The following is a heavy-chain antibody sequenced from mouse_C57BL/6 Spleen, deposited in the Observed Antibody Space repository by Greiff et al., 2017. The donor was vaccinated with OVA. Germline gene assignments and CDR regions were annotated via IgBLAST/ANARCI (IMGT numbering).Heavy chain of an antibody. J-gene: IGHJ4*01. V-gene: IGHV1-15*01. CDR2: IDPETGGT. CDR3: TRGYYGPPMDY. CDR1: GYTFTDYE. Sequence: VQLQQSGAELVRPGASVTLSCKASGYTFTDYEMHWVKQTPVHGLEWIGAIDPETGGTAYNQKFKGKAILTADKSSSTAYMELRSLTSEDSAVYYCTRGYYGPPMDYWGQGTSVTVSS. D-gene: IGHD1-1*01.